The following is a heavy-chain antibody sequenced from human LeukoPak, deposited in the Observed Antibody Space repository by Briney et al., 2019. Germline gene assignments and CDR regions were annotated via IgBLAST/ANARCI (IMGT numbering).Heavy chain of an antibody. CDR2: INPNSGGT. J-gene: IGHJ4*02. V-gene: IGHV1-2*02. D-gene: IGHD3-22*01. Sequence: ASVKVSFKASGYTFTGYYMHWVRQAPGQGLEWMGWINPNSGGTNYAQKFQGRVTMTRDTSISTAYMELSRLRSDDTAVYYCARSPLVVVILLYFDYWGQGTLVTVSS. CDR1: GYTFTGYY. CDR3: ARSPLVVVILLYFDY.